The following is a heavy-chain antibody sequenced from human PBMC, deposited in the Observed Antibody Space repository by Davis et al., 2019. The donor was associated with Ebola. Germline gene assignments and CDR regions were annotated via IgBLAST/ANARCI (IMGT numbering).Heavy chain of an antibody. CDR2: IFPILGIA. Sequence: SVKVSCKASGDTFSNYTISWVRQAPGQGLEWMGRIFPILGIANYAQKFQGRVTITADKSTSTAYMELSSLRSEDTAVYYCARDVGAAAGSDYWGQGTLVTVSS. J-gene: IGHJ4*02. CDR1: GDTFSNYT. CDR3: ARDVGAAAGSDY. D-gene: IGHD6-13*01. V-gene: IGHV1-69*04.